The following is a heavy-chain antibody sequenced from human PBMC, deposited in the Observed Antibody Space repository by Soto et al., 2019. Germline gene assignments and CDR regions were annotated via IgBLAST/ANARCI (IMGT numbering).Heavy chain of an antibody. V-gene: IGHV5-51*01. J-gene: IGHJ5*02. CDR3: ASTSIAAAGKDYNWFDP. Sequence: EVQLVQSGAEVKKPGESLKISWKGSGYSFTSYWICWVRQMPVKGVEWMGIIHPGDSDTRYSPSFQGQVHISADKSISTAYLQWSSLKASDTAMYYFASTSIAAAGKDYNWFDPWGQGTLVTVSS. CDR1: GYSFTSYW. D-gene: IGHD6-13*01. CDR2: IHPGDSDT.